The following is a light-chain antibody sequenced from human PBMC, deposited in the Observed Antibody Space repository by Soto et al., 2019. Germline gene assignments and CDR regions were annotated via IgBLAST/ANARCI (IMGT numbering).Light chain of an antibody. V-gene: IGLV1-44*01. J-gene: IGLJ2*01. CDR3: AAWDDSLNGVV. CDR1: SSNVGSNT. Sequence: QSVLTQPPSASGTPGQRVTISCSGDSSNVGSNTVNWYQQLPGTAPKLLIYSNNQRPSGVPDRFSGSKSGTSASLAINGLQSEDEADYYCAAWDDSLNGVVFGGRTKLTVL. CDR2: SNN.